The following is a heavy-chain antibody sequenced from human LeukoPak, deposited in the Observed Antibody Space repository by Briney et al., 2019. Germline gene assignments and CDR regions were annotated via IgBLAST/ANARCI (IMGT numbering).Heavy chain of an antibody. V-gene: IGHV3-64D*06. J-gene: IGHJ4*02. Sequence: PGGALGLSCSASGFTFSSYAMHWVRQAPGKGLEYVSAISRNGGSTYYADAVKGRFTISRDNSKNTLYLQMSSLRAEDTAVYYCVKDLASSGGGGYWGQGTLVTVSS. D-gene: IGHD6-19*01. CDR2: ISRNGGST. CDR1: GFTFSSYA. CDR3: VKDLASSGGGGY.